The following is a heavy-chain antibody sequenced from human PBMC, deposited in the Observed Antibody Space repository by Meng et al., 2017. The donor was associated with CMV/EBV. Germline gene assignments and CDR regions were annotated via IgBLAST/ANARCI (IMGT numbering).Heavy chain of an antibody. D-gene: IGHD3-10*01. V-gene: IGHV3-15*01. CDR3: TTESGGSGIRNFDY. CDR1: GFTFSNAW. J-gene: IGHJ4*02. Sequence: GESLKISCAASGFTFSNAWMSWVRQAPGKGLEWVGRIKSKTDGGTTDYAAPVKGRFTISRDDSKNTLYLQMNSLKTEDTAVYYCTTESGGSGIRNFDYWGQGTLVTVSS. CDR2: IKSKTDGGTT.